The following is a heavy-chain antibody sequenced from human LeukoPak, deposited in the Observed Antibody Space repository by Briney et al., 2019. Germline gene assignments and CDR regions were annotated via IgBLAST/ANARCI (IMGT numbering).Heavy chain of an antibody. Sequence: GGSLRLSCAASGFTVSSNYMSWVRQAPRKGLEWVSVNYSGGSTYYADSVKGRFTISRDNSKNTLYLQMNSLRAEDTAVYYCARVVRGNLSAYYFDYWGQGTLVTVSS. CDR1: GFTVSSNY. D-gene: IGHD3-10*01. V-gene: IGHV3-66*01. CDR3: ARVVRGNLSAYYFDY. J-gene: IGHJ4*02. CDR2: NYSGGST.